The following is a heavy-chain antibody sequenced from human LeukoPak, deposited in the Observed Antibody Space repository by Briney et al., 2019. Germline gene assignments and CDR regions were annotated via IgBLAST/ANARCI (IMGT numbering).Heavy chain of an antibody. D-gene: IGHD2-15*01. V-gene: IGHV3-30*18. Sequence: PGGSLRLSCAASGFTFSNYGMHWVRQAPAKGLEWVAVISYDESGKYYADSVKGRFTISRDNSKNTLYLQMNSLRPEDTAVYYCAKGVVAATNAAYYGMDVWGQGTTVTVSS. CDR3: AKGVVAATNAAYYGMDV. CDR2: ISYDESGK. CDR1: GFTFSNYG. J-gene: IGHJ6*02.